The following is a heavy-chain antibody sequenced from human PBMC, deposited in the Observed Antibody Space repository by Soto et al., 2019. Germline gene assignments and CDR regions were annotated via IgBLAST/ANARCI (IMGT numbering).Heavy chain of an antibody. CDR3: ASKNYGGNSLNV. Sequence: PSETLSLTCTVSGGSISSGGYYWSCMRQHPGKGLEWIGYIYYSGSTYYNPSLKSRVTISVDTSKNQFSLKLSSVTAADTAVYYCASKNYGGNSLNVWGQGTTVTVSS. CDR2: IYYSGST. J-gene: IGHJ6*02. V-gene: IGHV4-31*03. D-gene: IGHD4-17*01. CDR1: GGSISSGGYY.